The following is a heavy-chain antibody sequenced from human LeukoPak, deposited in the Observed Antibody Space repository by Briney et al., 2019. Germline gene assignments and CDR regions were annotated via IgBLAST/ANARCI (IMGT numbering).Heavy chain of an antibody. D-gene: IGHD6-6*01. J-gene: IGHJ1*01. CDR2: ITESINYI. V-gene: IGHV3-21*01. Sequence: GGSLRLSCAASGFTFSSYTMNWVRQAPGQGLEWVSSITESINYIYYADSVKGRFTISRDNAKNSLYLQMNSLRAEDTAVYYCARDVDSRYSSSSGYYQHWGQGTLVTVSS. CDR3: ARDVDSRYSSSSGYYQH. CDR1: GFTFSSYT.